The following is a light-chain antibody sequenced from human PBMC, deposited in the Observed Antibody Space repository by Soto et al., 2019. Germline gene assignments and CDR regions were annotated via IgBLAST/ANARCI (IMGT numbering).Light chain of an antibody. CDR2: SAS. J-gene: IGKJ1*01. V-gene: IGKV3-15*01. Sequence: EIVLTQSPGILSLSPGERASLSCGASQSISSSFLAWYQQKPGQAPRLLIYSASSRAPAFPARFSGSGSGTDFTLTISSLQSEDSAVYYCQQYNNWPWTFGQGTKV. CDR3: QQYNNWPWT. CDR1: QSISSS.